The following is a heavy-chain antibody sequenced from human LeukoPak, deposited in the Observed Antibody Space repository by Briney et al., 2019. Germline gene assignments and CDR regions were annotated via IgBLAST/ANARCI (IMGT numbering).Heavy chain of an antibody. CDR2: IIPIFGTA. D-gene: IGHD3-10*02. Sequence: GASVKVSCKASGGTFSSYAISWVRQAPGQGLEWMGGIIPIFGTANYAQKFQGRVTITTDESTSTAYMELSSLRSEDTAVYYCATVAMYGVGYLDYWGQGTLVTASS. CDR3: ATVAMYGVGYLDY. J-gene: IGHJ4*02. V-gene: IGHV1-69*05. CDR1: GGTFSSYA.